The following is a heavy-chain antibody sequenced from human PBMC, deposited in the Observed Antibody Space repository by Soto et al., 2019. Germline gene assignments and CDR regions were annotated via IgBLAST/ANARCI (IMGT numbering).Heavy chain of an antibody. J-gene: IGHJ4*02. CDR2: INSGASTT. Sequence: EVQLVESGGGLVQPGGSLRLSCAASGFTFSSSWMHWVRQAPGKGLVWVSRINSGASTTNYADSVKGRFTISRDNAKNTVYLQMDSVTAEDTAVYYCARGPSGWFGYDYWGQGTLVTVSS. CDR1: GFTFSSSW. D-gene: IGHD6-19*01. V-gene: IGHV3-74*01. CDR3: ARGPSGWFGYDY.